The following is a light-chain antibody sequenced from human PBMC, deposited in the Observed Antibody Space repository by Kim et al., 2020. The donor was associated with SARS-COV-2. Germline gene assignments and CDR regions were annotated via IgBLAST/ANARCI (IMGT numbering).Light chain of an antibody. J-gene: IGKJ2*02. V-gene: IGKV3-20*01. CDR1: QSVAGKY. CDR3: QQYGTSPCT. Sequence: IALTQSPGTLSLSPGETATLSCRASQSVAGKYVAWYQQKPGQAPRLLIFDASTRATGISDRFSGSGSGTDFSLTISRLEPEDVAVYYCQQYGTSPCTCGQGTKR. CDR2: DAS.